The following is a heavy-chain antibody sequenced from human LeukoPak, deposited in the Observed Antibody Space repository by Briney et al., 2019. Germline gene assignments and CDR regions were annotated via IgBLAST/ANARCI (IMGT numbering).Heavy chain of an antibody. CDR2: ISSSSSYI. CDR3: ARDKRFLEWLFQAIDY. V-gene: IGHV3-21*01. J-gene: IGHJ4*02. CDR1: GFTFSSYS. D-gene: IGHD3-3*01. Sequence: GGSLRLSCAASGFTFSSYSMNWVRQAPGKGLEWVSSISSSSSYIYYADSVKGRFTISRDNAKKSLYLQMNSLRAEDTAVYYCARDKRFLEWLFQAIDYWGQGTLVTVSS.